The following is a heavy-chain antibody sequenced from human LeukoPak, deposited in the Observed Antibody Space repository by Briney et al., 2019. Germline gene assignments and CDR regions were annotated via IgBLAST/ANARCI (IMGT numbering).Heavy chain of an antibody. J-gene: IGHJ6*02. CDR2: IYPADSDT. V-gene: IGHV5-51*01. D-gene: IGHD6-6*01. CDR3: ATRSSNFYYYGMDA. Sequence: GESLKISCKGSGYSFPDYWIDWVRQMPGQGLEWMGIIYPADSDTRYSPSFQGQVTISADKSISTAYLQWSSLKASDTAMYYCATRSSNFYYYGMDAWGQGTTVTVSS. CDR1: GYSFPDYW.